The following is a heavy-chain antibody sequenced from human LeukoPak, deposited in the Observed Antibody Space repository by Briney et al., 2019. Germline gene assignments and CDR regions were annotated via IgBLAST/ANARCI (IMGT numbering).Heavy chain of an antibody. J-gene: IGHJ4*02. CDR1: GFTFSSYA. Sequence: GGSLRLSCAVSGFTFSSYAMRWVRQAPGKGLEWVSGISAGGSSTYYVDSVKGRFTISRDNSKNTLYLQMNSLRAEDTAVYYCAKHGRSSTPGYWGQGTLVTVSS. CDR3: AKHGRSSTPGY. D-gene: IGHD2-2*01. CDR2: ISAGGSST. V-gene: IGHV3-23*01.